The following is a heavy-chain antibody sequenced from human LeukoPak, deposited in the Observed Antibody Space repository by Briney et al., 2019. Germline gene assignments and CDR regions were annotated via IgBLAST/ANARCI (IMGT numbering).Heavy chain of an antibody. CDR3: ARIGAPTPRAFCDY. CDR2: ISWNSGSI. V-gene: IGHV3-9*01. D-gene: IGHD2-15*01. Sequence: GGSLRLSCAASGFTFSSYAMSWVRQAPGKGLEWVSGISWNSGSIGYADSVKGRFTISRDNAKNSLYLQMNSLRAEDTAVYYCARIGAPTPRAFCDYWGQGNMVTVSS. J-gene: IGHJ4*02. CDR1: GFTFSSYA.